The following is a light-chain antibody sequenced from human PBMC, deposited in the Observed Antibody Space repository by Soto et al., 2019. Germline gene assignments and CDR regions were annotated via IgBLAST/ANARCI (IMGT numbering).Light chain of an antibody. J-gene: IGKJ4*01. V-gene: IGKV3-11*01. CDR2: DAS. CDR1: QSVGSD. CDR3: QQRSNWPLT. Sequence: EIVMTQSPATLSVSPGERATLSCRASQSVGSDLAWYQQKPGQAPRLLIYDASNRATNISARFSGSGSGTDFTLTISSLEPEDSAVYYCQQRSNWPLTFGGGTKVDIK.